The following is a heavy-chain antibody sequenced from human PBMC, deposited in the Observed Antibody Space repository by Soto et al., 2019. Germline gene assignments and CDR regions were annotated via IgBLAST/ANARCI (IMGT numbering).Heavy chain of an antibody. J-gene: IGHJ3*02. CDR2: IYYSGST. Sequence: QVQLQESGPGLVKPSETLSLTCTVSGGSISSYYWSWIRQPPGKGLEWIGYIYYSGSTNYNPSLKSRVTISVDTSKNQFSLKLSSVTAADTAVYYCARASDVGDALPADDAFDIWGQGTMVTVSS. D-gene: IGHD4-17*01. CDR3: ARASDVGDALPADDAFDI. V-gene: IGHV4-59*01. CDR1: GGSISSYY.